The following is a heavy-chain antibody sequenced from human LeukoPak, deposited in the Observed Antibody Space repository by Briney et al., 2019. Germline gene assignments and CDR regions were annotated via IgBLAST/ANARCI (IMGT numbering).Heavy chain of an antibody. V-gene: IGHV4-30-4*01. CDR3: ARASPSGEGWGTYFDY. CDR1: GCSISSGDYY. CDR2: IYYSGST. D-gene: IGHD3-16*01. Sequence: SQTVSLTCTVSGCSISSGDYYWSWIRQPPEKSLEWIGYIYYSGSTYYNPSLKSRVTISVDTSKNQFSLKLSSVTAADTAVYYCARASPSGEGWGTYFDYWGQGTLVTVSS. J-gene: IGHJ4*02.